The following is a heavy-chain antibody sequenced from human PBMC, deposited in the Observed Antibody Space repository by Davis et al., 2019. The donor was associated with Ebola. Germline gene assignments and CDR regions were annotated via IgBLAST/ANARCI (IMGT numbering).Heavy chain of an antibody. J-gene: IGHJ4*02. D-gene: IGHD4-23*01. V-gene: IGHV1-8*03. Sequence: ASVKVSCKASGYTFTSYDINWVRQATGQGLEWMGWMNPNSGNTGYAQKFQGRVTITRNTSISTAYMELSSLRSEDTAVYYCARASGGYGGNHFDYWGQGTLVTVSS. CDR2: MNPNSGNT. CDR1: GYTFTSYD. CDR3: ARASGGYGGNHFDY.